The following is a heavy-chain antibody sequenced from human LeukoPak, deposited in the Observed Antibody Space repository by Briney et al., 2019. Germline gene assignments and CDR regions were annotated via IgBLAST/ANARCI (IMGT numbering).Heavy chain of an antibody. CDR3: ARVPPYNNYYYYYMDV. V-gene: IGHV1-69*05. D-gene: IGHD5-24*01. J-gene: IGHJ6*03. CDR1: GGTFSTYA. Sequence: GASVKVSCKASGGTFSTYAISWVRQAPGQGLEWMVGIIPIFGTANYAQKFQGRVTITTDESTSTAYMELSSLRSEDTAVYYCARVPPYNNYYYYYMDVWGKGTTVTVSS. CDR2: IIPIFGTA.